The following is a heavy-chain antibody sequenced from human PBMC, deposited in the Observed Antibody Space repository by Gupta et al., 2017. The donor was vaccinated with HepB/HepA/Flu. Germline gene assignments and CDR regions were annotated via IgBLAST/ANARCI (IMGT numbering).Heavy chain of an antibody. CDR1: GYTFTSYD. CDR3: AIGHGDDYYYYGMDV. V-gene: IGHV1-8*01. J-gene: IGHJ6*02. D-gene: IGHD4-17*01. CDR2: MNHNSGKT. Sequence: QVQLVQSGAEVKKPGASVKVSCKASGYTFTSYDINWVRQATGQGLEWMGWMNHNSGKTGYEQKGQGRVTMTRNKAISTAEMELRRLRSEEXAVYYCAIGHGDDYYYYGMDVGGQGTTVTVSS.